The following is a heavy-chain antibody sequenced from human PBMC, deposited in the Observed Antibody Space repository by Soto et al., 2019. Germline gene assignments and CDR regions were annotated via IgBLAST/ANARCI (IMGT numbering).Heavy chain of an antibody. J-gene: IGHJ5*02. Sequence: QVQLGQSGAEVKKPGSSVKVSCKASGGTFSSYTISWVRQAPGQGLERMGRIIPILGIANYAQKFQGRATITADKSTSSAYMEQSSLRSQDTAVYYCSRSDCSGGSCYPGGVQANWFAPWGQGTLVTVSS. V-gene: IGHV1-69*02. D-gene: IGHD2-15*01. CDR1: GGTFSSYT. CDR3: SRSDCSGGSCYPGGVQANWFAP. CDR2: IIPILGIA.